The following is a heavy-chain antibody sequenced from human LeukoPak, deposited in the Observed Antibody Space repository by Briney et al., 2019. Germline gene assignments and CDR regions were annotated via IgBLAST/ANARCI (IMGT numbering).Heavy chain of an antibody. CDR3: ARCTTGRTFGSLREIKRSREIDY. CDR2: ISGSGGST. J-gene: IGHJ4*02. Sequence: GGSLRLSCAASGFTFSSYAVSWVRQAPGKGLEWVSAISGSGGSTYYADSVKGRFTISRDNSKNTLYLQMNSLRVEDTALYYCARCTTGRTFGSLREIKRSREIDYWGQGTLVTVSS. CDR1: GFTFSSYA. D-gene: IGHD1-1*01. V-gene: IGHV3-23*01.